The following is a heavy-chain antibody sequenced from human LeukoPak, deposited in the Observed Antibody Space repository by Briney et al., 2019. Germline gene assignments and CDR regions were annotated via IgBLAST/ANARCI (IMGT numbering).Heavy chain of an antibody. Sequence: SETLSLTCTVSGGSISSSSYYWGWIRQPPGKGLEWIGSIYYSGSTYYNPSLKSRVTISVDTSKNQFSLKLSSVTAADTAVYYCARTPYSSGWDYYYYYMDVWGKGTTVTVSS. J-gene: IGHJ6*03. D-gene: IGHD6-19*01. CDR1: GGSISSSSYY. CDR2: IYYSGST. V-gene: IGHV4-39*01. CDR3: ARTPYSSGWDYYYYYMDV.